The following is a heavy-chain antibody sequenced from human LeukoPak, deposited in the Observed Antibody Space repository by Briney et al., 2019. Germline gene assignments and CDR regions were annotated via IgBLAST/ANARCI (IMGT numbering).Heavy chain of an antibody. CDR1: GGTFTNYE. CDR3: ASTPSGWYPVYYMDV. V-gene: IGHV1-8*01. Sequence: ASVKVSCKASGGTFTNYEINWVRQATGQGLEWMGWMNPNSGNTGYALKLQGRVTMTTDTSTSTAYMELRSLRSDDTAVHYCASTPSGWYPVYYMDVWGKGTTVTVSS. J-gene: IGHJ6*03. D-gene: IGHD6-19*01. CDR2: MNPNSGNT.